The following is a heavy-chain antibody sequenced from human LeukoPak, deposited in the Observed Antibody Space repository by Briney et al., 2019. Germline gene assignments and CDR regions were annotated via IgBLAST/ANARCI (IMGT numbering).Heavy chain of an antibody. V-gene: IGHV3-9*03. Sequence: GRSLRLSCAASGFTFDDYAMHWVRQAPGKGLEWVSGISWNSGRIGYADSVKGRFTISRDNAKNSLYLQMNSLRAEDMALYYCAKGLYGSGSYPDYWGQGTLVTVSS. D-gene: IGHD3-10*01. J-gene: IGHJ4*02. CDR1: GFTFDDYA. CDR3: AKGLYGSGSYPDY. CDR2: ISWNSGRI.